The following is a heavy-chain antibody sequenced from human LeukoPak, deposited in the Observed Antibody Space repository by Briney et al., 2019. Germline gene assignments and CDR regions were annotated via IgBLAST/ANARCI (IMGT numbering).Heavy chain of an antibody. V-gene: IGHV3-7*01. Sequence: PGGSLRLSCAASGFTFSSYWMSWVRQAPGKGLEWVANIKQDGSEKYYVDSVKGRFTISRDNAKNSLYLQMNSLRAEDTAVYYCARYKMVAAKRPDIKYFDYWGQGTLVTVSS. CDR3: ARYKMVAAKRPDIKYFDY. J-gene: IGHJ4*02. CDR1: GFTFSSYW. CDR2: IKQDGSEK. D-gene: IGHD2-15*01.